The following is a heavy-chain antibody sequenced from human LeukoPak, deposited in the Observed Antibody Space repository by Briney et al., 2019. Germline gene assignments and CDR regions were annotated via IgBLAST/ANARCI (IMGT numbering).Heavy chain of an antibody. J-gene: IGHJ6*02. V-gene: IGHV1-69*04. CDR2: ITPILGIA. D-gene: IGHD3-10*01. Sequence: ASVKVSCKASGGTFSSYAISWVRQAPGQGLEWMGRITPILGIANYAQKFQGRVTITADKSTSTAYMELSSLRSEDTAVYYCASSITMVRGVINRYYYYGMDVWGQGTTVTVSS. CDR3: ASSITMVRGVINRYYYYGMDV. CDR1: GGTFSSYA.